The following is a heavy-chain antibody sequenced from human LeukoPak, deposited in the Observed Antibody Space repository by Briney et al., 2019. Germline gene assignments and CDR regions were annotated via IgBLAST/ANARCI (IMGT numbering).Heavy chain of an antibody. Sequence: GGSLRHSCGASGFTLSSYAVHWVRDAPGKRLEWVAVTSSDGSIKYSADAVKGRFTIARDNSTNTLSLQMNSLRAEDTAVYFCAKDMIGGDPVYYDYWGQGTLVTVSS. CDR3: AKDMIGGDPVYYDY. CDR1: GFTLSSYA. V-gene: IGHV3-30-3*02. J-gene: IGHJ4*02. D-gene: IGHD3-16*01. CDR2: TSSDGSIK.